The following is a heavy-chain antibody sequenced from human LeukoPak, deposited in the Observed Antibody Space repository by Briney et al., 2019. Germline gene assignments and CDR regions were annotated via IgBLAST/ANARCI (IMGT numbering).Heavy chain of an antibody. V-gene: IGHV1-46*01. Sequence: ASVKVSCKASGYTFTSYYMHWVRQAPGQGLEWMGIINPSGGSTSNAQKFQGRVTMTRDTSTSTVYMELSSLRSEDTAVYYCARDLEVATIEAYYFDYWGQGTLVTVSS. CDR1: GYTFTSYY. D-gene: IGHD5-12*01. CDR2: INPSGGST. CDR3: ARDLEVATIEAYYFDY. J-gene: IGHJ4*02.